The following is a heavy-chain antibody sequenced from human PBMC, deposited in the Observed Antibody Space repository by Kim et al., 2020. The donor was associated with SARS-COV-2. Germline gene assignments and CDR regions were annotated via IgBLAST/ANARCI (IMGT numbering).Heavy chain of an antibody. J-gene: IGHJ4*02. D-gene: IGHD3-16*01. Sequence: SETLSLTCTVSGGSISSGSYYWSWIRQPAGKGLEWIGRIYTSGSTNYNPSLKSRVTISVDTSKNQFSLKLSSVTAADTAVYYCARKRQGGFDYWGQGTLVTVSS. CDR1: GGSISSGSYY. V-gene: IGHV4-61*02. CDR3: ARKRQGGFDY. CDR2: IYTSGST.